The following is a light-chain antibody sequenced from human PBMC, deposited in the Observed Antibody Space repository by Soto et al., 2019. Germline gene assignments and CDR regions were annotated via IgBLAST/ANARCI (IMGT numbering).Light chain of an antibody. J-gene: IGKJ1*01. CDR1: QSTFDTY. Sequence: EVVLTQSPDTLSLSPGEGATLSCRASQSTFDTYLAWFQQKPGQAPRLLIYAASTRATGIPDRFSGSGSGSDFTLTISRLEPEDAAVYYCHQYGKSPWTLGQGTKVEI. CDR2: AAS. V-gene: IGKV3-20*01. CDR3: HQYGKSPWT.